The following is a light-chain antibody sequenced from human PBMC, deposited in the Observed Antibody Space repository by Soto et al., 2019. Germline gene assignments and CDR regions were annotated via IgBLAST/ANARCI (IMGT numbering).Light chain of an antibody. V-gene: IGLV2-14*02. Sequence: QSVLTQPASVSGSPGQSITISCIGTSTDVGSYNLFSWYQQHPGKAPKLIIYEGTKRPAGVSNRFSGSKSGNTASLTVSGLQAADEADYYCSLYTSENTYVFGTGTKVTV. J-gene: IGLJ1*01. CDR1: STDVGSYNL. CDR2: EGT. CDR3: SLYTSENTYV.